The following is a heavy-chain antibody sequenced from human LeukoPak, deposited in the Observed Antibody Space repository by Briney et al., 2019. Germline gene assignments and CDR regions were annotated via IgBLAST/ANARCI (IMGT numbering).Heavy chain of an antibody. CDR1: GFTFSNYA. J-gene: IGHJ6*03. CDR3: ARDTIAAAGNGYYYYMDV. D-gene: IGHD6-13*01. CDR2: IKQDGSEK. V-gene: IGHV3-7*01. Sequence: GGSLRLSCAASGFTFSNYAMNWVRQAPGKGLEWVANIKQDGSEKYYVDSVKGRFTISRDNAKNSLYLQMNSLRAEDTAVYYCARDTIAAAGNGYYYYMDVWGKGTTVTVSS.